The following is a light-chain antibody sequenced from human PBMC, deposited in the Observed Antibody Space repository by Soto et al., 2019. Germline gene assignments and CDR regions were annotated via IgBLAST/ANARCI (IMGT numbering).Light chain of an antibody. CDR1: QSVLYGPNNENY. Sequence: DILMTQSPASLAVSLGERATLNCRSSQSVLYGPNNENYLAWYQQKPGQAPRLLIYDASYRATGIPARFSGSGSGTDFILTISSLEPEDFAIYYCQQRSNWITFGQGTRLEIK. V-gene: IGKV3-11*01. CDR3: QQRSNWIT. J-gene: IGKJ5*01. CDR2: DAS.